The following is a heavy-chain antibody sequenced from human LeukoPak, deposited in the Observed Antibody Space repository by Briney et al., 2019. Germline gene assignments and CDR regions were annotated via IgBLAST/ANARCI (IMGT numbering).Heavy chain of an antibody. Sequence: SSETLSLTCTVSGGSISSSSYYWGWIRQPPGKGLEWIGSIYYSGSTYYNPSLKSRVAISVDTSKNQFSLKLSSVTAADTAVYYCARQRRYCSSTSCYAFDYWGRGTLVTVSS. CDR2: IYYSGST. D-gene: IGHD2-2*01. CDR1: GGSISSSSYY. J-gene: IGHJ4*02. V-gene: IGHV4-39*01. CDR3: ARQRRYCSSTSCYAFDY.